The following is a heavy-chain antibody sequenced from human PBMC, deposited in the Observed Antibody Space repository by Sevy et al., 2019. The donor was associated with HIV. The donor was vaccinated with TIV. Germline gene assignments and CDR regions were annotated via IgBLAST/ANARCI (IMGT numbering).Heavy chain of an antibody. CDR2: INPNSGGT. CDR1: GYTFTGYY. D-gene: IGHD2-15*01. Sequence: ASVKVSCKASGYTFTGYYMHWVRQAPGQGLEWMGWINPNSGGTNYAQKFQGRVTMTRDTSISTAYMELSRLRSDDTAVYYCARDRCSGGSGYSLGSYYYYYMDVWGKGTTVTVSS. J-gene: IGHJ6*03. V-gene: IGHV1-2*02. CDR3: ARDRCSGGSGYSLGSYYYYYMDV.